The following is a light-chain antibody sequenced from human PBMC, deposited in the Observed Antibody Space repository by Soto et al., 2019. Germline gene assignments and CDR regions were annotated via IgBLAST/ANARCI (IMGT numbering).Light chain of an antibody. CDR3: QSYDSSTPVV. CDR2: EDN. J-gene: IGLJ2*01. V-gene: IGLV6-57*04. CDR1: SGSIASNY. Sequence: NFMLTQPHSVSESPGKTVTISCTRSSGSIASNYVQWYQQRPGSAPTTVIYEDNQRPSGVPDRFSGSIDSSSNSASLTISGLKTEDEADYYCQSYDSSTPVVFGGGTSSPS.